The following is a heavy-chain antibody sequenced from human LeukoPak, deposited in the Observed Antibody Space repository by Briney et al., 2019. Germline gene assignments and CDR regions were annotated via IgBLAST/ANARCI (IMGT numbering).Heavy chain of an antibody. J-gene: IGHJ4*02. V-gene: IGHV4-34*01. CDR1: GGSLSGQY. D-gene: IGHD4-11*01. Sequence: SETLSLTCAVHGGSLSGQYWSWTRQPPGKGLEWIGEIHPSGSTNYNPSLESRVIMSLDTSKNQFSLRLSSVTAADTGLYYCARGYDNSKTGYWGQGTLVTVSS. CDR2: IHPSGST. CDR3: ARGYDNSKTGY.